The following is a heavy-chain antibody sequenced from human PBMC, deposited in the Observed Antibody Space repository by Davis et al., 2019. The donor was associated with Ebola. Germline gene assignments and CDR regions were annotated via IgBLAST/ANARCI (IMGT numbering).Heavy chain of an antibody. CDR3: AKGVTVTTSSS. V-gene: IGHV3-23*01. Sequence: GESLKISCAASGFTFSSYAMSWVRQAPGKGLEWVSAISGSGGSTYYADSVKGRFTISRDNSKNTLHLQMNSLRAEDTAVYYCAKGVTVTTSSSWGQGTLVTVSS. CDR1: GFTFSSYA. D-gene: IGHD4-17*01. J-gene: IGHJ4*02. CDR2: ISGSGGST.